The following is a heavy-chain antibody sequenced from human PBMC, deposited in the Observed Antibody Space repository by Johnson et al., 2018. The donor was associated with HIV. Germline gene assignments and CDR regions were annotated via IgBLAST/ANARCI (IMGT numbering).Heavy chain of an antibody. Sequence: VQLVESGGGLVKPGGSLRLSCAASGFTFSNAWMSWVRQAPGKGLEWVGRIKSKTDGGTTDYAAPVKGRFTISRDDSKNTLYRQMNSLKTEDTAVYCCTTEIAARRDAFDIWGQGTMVTVSS. D-gene: IGHD6-6*01. CDR3: TTEIAARRDAFDI. CDR1: GFTFSNAW. J-gene: IGHJ3*02. CDR2: IKSKTDGGTT. V-gene: IGHV3-15*01.